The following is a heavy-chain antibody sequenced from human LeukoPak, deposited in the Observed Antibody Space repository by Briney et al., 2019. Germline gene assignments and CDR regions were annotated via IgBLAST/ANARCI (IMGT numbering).Heavy chain of an antibody. V-gene: IGHV1-69*04. J-gene: IGHJ4*02. CDR3: SFSKRTSDGSAVDY. CDR2: IIPGLHLT. Sequence: ASVRVSCKPSVGAFNTYDINWVRQAPGQGLEWMGRIIPGLHLTSYAQRFHGRVTISADKSTSTTYLELNNLESEDTAFYFCSFSKRTSDGSAVDYWGQGTLVAVSS. D-gene: IGHD5-24*01. CDR1: VGAFNTYD.